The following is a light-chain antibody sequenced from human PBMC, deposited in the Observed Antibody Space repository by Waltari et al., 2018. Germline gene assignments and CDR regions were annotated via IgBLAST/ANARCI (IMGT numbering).Light chain of an antibody. Sequence: EITLTQSPDTLSLSAADRAILSCRASQTITRASLAWYQQRPGHSPRLLIYGASSRATGIPDRFAGSGFGTDFTLTIDRLEPEDFAVYHCQQYSASPWTFGQGTKV. CDR3: QQYSASPWT. CDR2: GAS. CDR1: QTITRAS. V-gene: IGKV3-20*01. J-gene: IGKJ1*01.